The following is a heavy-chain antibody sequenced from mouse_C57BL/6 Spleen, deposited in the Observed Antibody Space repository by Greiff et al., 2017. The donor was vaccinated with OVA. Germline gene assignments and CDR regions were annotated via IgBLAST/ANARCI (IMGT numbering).Heavy chain of an antibody. CDR3: ARSSYGNFYYFDY. V-gene: IGHV1-18*01. Sequence: VQLQQSGPELVKPGASVKIPCKASGYTFTDYNMDWVKQSHGKSLEWIGDINPNNGGTIYNQKFKGKATLTVDKSSSTAYMELRSLTSEDTAVYYCARSSYGNFYYFDYWGQGTTLTVSS. CDR1: GYTFTDYN. D-gene: IGHD2-1*01. CDR2: INPNNGGT. J-gene: IGHJ2*01.